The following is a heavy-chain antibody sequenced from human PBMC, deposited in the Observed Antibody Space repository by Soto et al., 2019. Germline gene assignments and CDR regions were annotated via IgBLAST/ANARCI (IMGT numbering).Heavy chain of an antibody. Sequence: QVQLQESGPGLVKPSQTLSLTCTVSGGSISSGGYYWSWIRQHPGKGLEWIGYIYYSGSTYYNPSLKSRVTISVDTSKNQFSLKLSSVTAADTAVDYCAGRERRYYYYMDVWGKGTKVTVSS. J-gene: IGHJ6*03. V-gene: IGHV4-31*03. CDR3: AGRERRYYYYMDV. CDR2: IYYSGST. D-gene: IGHD6-25*01. CDR1: GGSISSGGYY.